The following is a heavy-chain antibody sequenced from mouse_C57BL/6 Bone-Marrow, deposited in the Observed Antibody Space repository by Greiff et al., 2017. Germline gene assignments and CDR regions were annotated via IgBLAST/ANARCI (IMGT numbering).Heavy chain of an antibody. CDR3: AIDYYRNYVGWYFDV. J-gene: IGHJ1*03. CDR2: INYDGSST. D-gene: IGHD2-5*01. Sequence: EVMLVESEGGLVQPGRSMKLSCTASGFTFSDYYMAWVRQVPEKGLEWVANINYDGSSTYYLDSLKSRFIISRDNAKNSLYLQMSSLMSEDTATYDCAIDYYRNYVGWYFDVWGTVTTVTVSS. V-gene: IGHV5-16*01. CDR1: GFTFSDYY.